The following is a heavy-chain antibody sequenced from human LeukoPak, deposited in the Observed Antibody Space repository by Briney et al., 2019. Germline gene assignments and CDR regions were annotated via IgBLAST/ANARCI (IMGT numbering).Heavy chain of an antibody. J-gene: IGHJ4*02. CDR1: GFTFSTYW. D-gene: IGHD7-27*01. CDR3: ARPAGWGSLDL. Sequence: PGGSLRLSCAASGFTFSTYWMSWVRQAPGKGLEWVTNIKQDGSEKYYVDSVKGRFTISKDNAKNSLYLQMNSLRAEDTAVYYCARPAGWGSLDLWGQGTLVTVSS. CDR2: IKQDGSEK. V-gene: IGHV3-7*01.